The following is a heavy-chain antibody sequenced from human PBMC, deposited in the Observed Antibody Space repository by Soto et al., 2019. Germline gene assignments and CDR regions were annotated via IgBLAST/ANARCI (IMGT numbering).Heavy chain of an antibody. J-gene: IGHJ3*02. CDR2: IYHSGST. CDR3: ARTGQQWPDAFDI. CDR1: SGSISSSNW. Sequence: SETLSLTCAVSSGSISSSNWWSWVRQPPGKGLEWIWEIYHSGSTNYNPSLKSGVTISVDKSKNQFSLKLSSVTAADTAVYYCARTGQQWPDAFDIWGQGTMVTVSS. D-gene: IGHD6-19*01. V-gene: IGHV4-4*02.